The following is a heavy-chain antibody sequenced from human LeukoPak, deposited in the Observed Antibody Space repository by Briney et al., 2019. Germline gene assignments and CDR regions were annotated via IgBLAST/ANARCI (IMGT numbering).Heavy chain of an antibody. D-gene: IGHD3-10*01. V-gene: IGHV4-31*03. CDR1: GGSISSGGYY. CDR3: ATDNSYGSGSYYT. Sequence: SQTLSLTCTVSGGSISSGGYYWSWIRQHPGKGLEWIGYIYYSGSTYYNPSLKSRVTISVDTSKNQFSLKLSSVTAADTAVYYCATDNSYGSGSYYTWGQGTLVTVSS. CDR2: IYYSGST. J-gene: IGHJ4*02.